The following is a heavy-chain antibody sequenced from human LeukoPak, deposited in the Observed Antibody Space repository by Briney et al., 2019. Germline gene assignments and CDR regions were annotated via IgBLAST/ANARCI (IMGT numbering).Heavy chain of an antibody. CDR2: IYYSGST. J-gene: IGHJ4*02. D-gene: IGHD3-10*01. CDR3: ARDRYYSGPGTYQDY. Sequence: SETLSLTCTVSGGSISSYYWSWIRQPPGKGLEWIGYIYYSGSTNYNPSLKSRVTISVDTSKNQFSLKLSSVTAADTAVYYCARDRYYSGPGTYQDYWGQGTLVTVSS. V-gene: IGHV4-59*01. CDR1: GGSISSYY.